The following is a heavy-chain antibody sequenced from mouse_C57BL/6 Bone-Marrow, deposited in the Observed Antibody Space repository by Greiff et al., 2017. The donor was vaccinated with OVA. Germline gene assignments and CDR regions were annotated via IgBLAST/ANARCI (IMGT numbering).Heavy chain of an antibody. CDR3: VRHYPLYAMDY. V-gene: IGHV10-1*01. D-gene: IGHD6-1*01. CDR2: IRSKSNNYAT. CDR1: GFSFNTYA. Sequence: EVKLVESGGGLVQPKGSLKLSCAASGFSFNTYAMNWVRQAPGKGLEWVARIRSKSNNYATYYADSVKDRFTISRDDSESMLYLQMNNLKTEDTAMYYCVRHYPLYAMDYWGQGTSVTVSS. J-gene: IGHJ4*01.